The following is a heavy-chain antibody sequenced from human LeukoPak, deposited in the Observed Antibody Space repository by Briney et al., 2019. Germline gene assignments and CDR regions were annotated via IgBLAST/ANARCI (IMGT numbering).Heavy chain of an antibody. CDR3: ARERRLGGYSYRGYYYMDV. V-gene: IGHV1-8*03. J-gene: IGHJ6*03. CDR2: MNPNSGNT. CDR1: GYTFTSYD. D-gene: IGHD5-18*01. Sequence: ASVKVSCKASGYTFTSYDINWVRQATGQGLEWMAWMNPNSGNTGYAQKFQGRVTITRNTSISTAYMELSSLRSEDTAVYYCARERRLGGYSYRGYYYMDVWGKGTTVTVSS.